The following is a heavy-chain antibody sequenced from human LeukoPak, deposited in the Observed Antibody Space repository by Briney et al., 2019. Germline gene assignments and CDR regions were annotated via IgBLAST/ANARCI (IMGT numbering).Heavy chain of an antibody. V-gene: IGHV3-21*01. CDR3: ARNYYDSSGYYSPFDY. Sequence: PGGSLRLSCAASGFTFSSYSMNWVRQAPGKGLEWVSSISSSSSYIYYADLVKGRFTISRDNAKNSLYLQMNSLRAEDTAVYYCARNYYDSSGYYSPFDYWGQGTLVTVSS. CDR1: GFTFSSYS. CDR2: ISSSSSYI. J-gene: IGHJ4*02. D-gene: IGHD3-22*01.